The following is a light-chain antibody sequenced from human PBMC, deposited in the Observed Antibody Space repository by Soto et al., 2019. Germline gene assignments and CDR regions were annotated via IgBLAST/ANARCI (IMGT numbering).Light chain of an antibody. Sequence: EIVLTQSSATLSLSPGERATLSCRASQSVTSNALAWYQQKTGQAPSLLIYGVSSRATGIPDRFSGSGSGTDFTLTISSLEPENFAVYYCQQRSKWPLTFGGGNKVEIK. CDR3: QQRSKWPLT. V-gene: IGKV3-11*01. CDR1: QSVTSN. CDR2: GVS. J-gene: IGKJ4*01.